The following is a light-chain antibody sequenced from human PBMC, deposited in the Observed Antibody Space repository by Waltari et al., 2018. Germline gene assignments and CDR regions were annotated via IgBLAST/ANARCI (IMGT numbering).Light chain of an antibody. V-gene: IGKV1-5*03. J-gene: IGKJ3*01. CDR3: QQYNSYPFT. CDR1: QSISSW. CDR2: KAS. Sequence: DIQMTQSPSTLSASVGDRVTTPCRASQSISSWLAWYQQKPGKAPKLLIYKASSLESGVPSRFSGSGSGTEFTLTISSLQPDDFATYYCQQYNSYPFTFGPGTKVDIK.